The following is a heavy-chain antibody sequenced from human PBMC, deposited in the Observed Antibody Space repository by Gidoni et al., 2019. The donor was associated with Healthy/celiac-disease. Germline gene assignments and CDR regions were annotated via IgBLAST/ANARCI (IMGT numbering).Heavy chain of an antibody. CDR1: GFTFSSYA. Sequence: EVQLVESVGGLVQPGGSLRLSCSASGFTFSSYAMHWVRQAPGKGLEYVSAISSNGGSTYYADSVKGRFTISRDKSKNTLYLQRSSLRSEDTAVYYCVKDSYYYDSSGYYDASAFDIWGQGTMVTVSS. CDR2: ISSNGGST. CDR3: VKDSYYYDSSGYYDASAFDI. J-gene: IGHJ3*02. V-gene: IGHV3-64D*06. D-gene: IGHD3-22*01.